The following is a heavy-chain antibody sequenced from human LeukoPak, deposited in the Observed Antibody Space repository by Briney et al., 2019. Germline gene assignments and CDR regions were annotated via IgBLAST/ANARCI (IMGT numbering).Heavy chain of an antibody. Sequence: GSLRLSCAASGFTFSTYTMNWVRQVPGKGLEWVANIKQDGSERNYVDSVKGRFTISRDNAKNSLYLQMNSLRVEDTAVYYCARDKVAGSMAGSNFDYWGQGTLVTVSS. J-gene: IGHJ4*02. V-gene: IGHV3-7*01. D-gene: IGHD6-19*01. CDR1: GFTFSTYT. CDR2: IKQDGSER. CDR3: ARDKVAGSMAGSNFDY.